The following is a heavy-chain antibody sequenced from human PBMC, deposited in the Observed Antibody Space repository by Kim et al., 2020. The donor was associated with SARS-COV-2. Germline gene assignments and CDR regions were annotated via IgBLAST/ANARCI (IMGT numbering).Heavy chain of an antibody. D-gene: IGHD3-22*01. CDR1: GFTFSSYG. CDR3: AKESYYDSSGYPDY. J-gene: IGHJ4*02. V-gene: IGHV3-30*18. CDR2: ISYDGSNK. Sequence: SLRLSCAASGFTFSSYGMHWVRQAPGKGLEWVAVISYDGSNKYYADSVKGRFTISRDNSKNTLYLQMNSLRAEDTAVYYCAKESYYDSSGYPDYWGQG.